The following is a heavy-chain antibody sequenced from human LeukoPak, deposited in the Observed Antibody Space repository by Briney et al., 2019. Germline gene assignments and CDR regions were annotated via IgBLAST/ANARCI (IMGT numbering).Heavy chain of an antibody. D-gene: IGHD3-22*01. CDR2: ISGSGGST. CDR3: AKKMYDSSGYYYEDITYYFDY. CDR1: GFTFRNYG. Sequence: AGGSLRLSCAASGFTFRNYGMSWVRQAPGKGLEWVSAISGSGGSTYYADSVKGRFTISRDNSKNTLYLQMNSLRAEDTAVYYCAKKMYDSSGYYYEDITYYFDYWGQGTLVTVSS. J-gene: IGHJ4*02. V-gene: IGHV3-23*01.